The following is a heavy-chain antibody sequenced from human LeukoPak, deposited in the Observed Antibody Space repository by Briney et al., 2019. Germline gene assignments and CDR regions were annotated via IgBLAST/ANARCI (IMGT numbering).Heavy chain of an antibody. Sequence: SETLSLTCTASGDSITLFYWSWIRQPAGERLEWIGRMYDSGSTNYNPSLKGRVTMSADTSKNHFSLKLGSVTAADTAVYYCARDSSGWYGLDVWGQGTTVTVSS. CDR2: MYDSGST. CDR1: GDSITLFY. D-gene: IGHD6-19*01. J-gene: IGHJ6*02. CDR3: ARDSSGWYGLDV. V-gene: IGHV4-4*07.